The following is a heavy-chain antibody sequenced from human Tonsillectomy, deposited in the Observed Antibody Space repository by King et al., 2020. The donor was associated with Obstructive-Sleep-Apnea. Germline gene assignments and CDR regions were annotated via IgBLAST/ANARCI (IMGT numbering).Heavy chain of an antibody. V-gene: IGHV4-59*01. CDR3: ARLGVLRYFDWPYYFDN. D-gene: IGHD3-9*01. CDR1: GDSITSYY. J-gene: IGHJ4*02. Sequence: QLQESGPRLVKPSETLSLTCTVSGDSITSYYWSWIWQPPGKGLEWIGYIYGSVSTNYNPSLKSRVTISVDASKNQFSLKLSSVTAADSAVYYCARLGVLRYFDWPYYFDNWGQGILGTVSS. CDR2: IYGSVST.